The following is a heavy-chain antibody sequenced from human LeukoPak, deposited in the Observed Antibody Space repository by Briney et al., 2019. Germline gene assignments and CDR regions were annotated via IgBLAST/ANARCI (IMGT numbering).Heavy chain of an antibody. CDR3: ARVNRIYSSGWLDYYYYMDG. CDR2: THTSGSN. CDR1: GVSISSYY. Sequence: SETLSLTCTVSGVSISSYYWSWIRQPAGKGLEWLGLTHTSGSNNYNPSHKSRVTMSVDTSKNQFSLRLSSVTAADTAMYYCARVNRIYSSGWLDYYYYMDGWGKGTTVTGSS. D-gene: IGHD6-19*01. J-gene: IGHJ6*03. V-gene: IGHV4-4*07.